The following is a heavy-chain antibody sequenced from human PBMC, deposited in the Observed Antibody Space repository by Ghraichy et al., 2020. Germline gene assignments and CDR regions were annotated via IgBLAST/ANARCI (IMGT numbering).Heavy chain of an antibody. CDR3: AREYCRGGRCFFGTGGSHFDY. J-gene: IGHJ4*02. CDR2: INSDGRGT. CDR1: GFSFNNYW. V-gene: IGHV3-74*01. D-gene: IGHD2-15*01. Sequence: GGSLRLSCAASGFSFNNYWMHWVRQAPGKGLVWVSRINSDGRGTIYADSVKGRFTISRDNARNTLYLQMNSLRAEDTAVYYCAREYCRGGRCFFGTGGSHFDYWCQGTLVTVSS.